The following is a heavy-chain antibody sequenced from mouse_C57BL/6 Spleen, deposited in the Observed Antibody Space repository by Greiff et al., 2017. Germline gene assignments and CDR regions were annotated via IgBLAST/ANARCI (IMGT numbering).Heavy chain of an antibody. D-gene: IGHD2-1*01. CDR3: AKSRDYGNYFYAMDD. V-gene: IGHV1-61*01. CDR1: GYTFTSYW. J-gene: IGHJ4*01. CDR2: IYPSDSET. Sequence: QVQLQQPGAELVRPGSSVKLSCKASGYTFTSYWMDWVKQRPGQGLAWIGNIYPSDSETHYNQQFKDKATLTVDKSSSTAYMTLSSLTSEDSAVYYCAKSRDYGNYFYAMDDRGQGTSVTVS.